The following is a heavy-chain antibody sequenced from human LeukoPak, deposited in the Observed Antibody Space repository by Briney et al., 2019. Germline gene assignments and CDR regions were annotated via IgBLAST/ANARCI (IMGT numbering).Heavy chain of an antibody. CDR2: IRNDGNKY. CDR1: GFTFSSSG. D-gene: IGHD1-26*01. V-gene: IGHV3-30*02. CDR3: ARDKQVGATYFDY. Sequence: GGSLRLSCVASGFTFSSSGMHWVRQSPGKGLDWVAFIRNDGNKYNYAESVKGRFTISRDNSKNTLYLQMDSLSAEDTAVYYCARDKQVGATYFDYWGQGTLVTVSP. J-gene: IGHJ4*02.